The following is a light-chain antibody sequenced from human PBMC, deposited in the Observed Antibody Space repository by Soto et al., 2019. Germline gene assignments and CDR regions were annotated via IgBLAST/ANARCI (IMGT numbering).Light chain of an antibody. CDR3: QQYHSLPTT. J-gene: IGKJ3*01. Sequence: EIVLTQSPGTLSLSPGERATLSCRASQSVTSTYLAWYQQKPGQPPRLLIYGASNRATGIPDRFSGSGSGTDFTLTISRLEPKDFTVYYCQQYHSLPTTFGPGTKVDI. V-gene: IGKV3-20*01. CDR2: GAS. CDR1: QSVTSTY.